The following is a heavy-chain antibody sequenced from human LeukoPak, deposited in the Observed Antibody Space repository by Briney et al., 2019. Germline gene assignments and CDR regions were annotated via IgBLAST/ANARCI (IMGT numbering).Heavy chain of an antibody. CDR3: ARDRAAPTGKRRHCSGGSCYQTGDWFDP. Sequence: ASVKVSCKASGYTFTSYGISWVRQAPGQGLEWMGWISAYNGNTNYAQKLQGRVTMTPDTSTSTAYMELRSLRSDDTAVYYCARDRAAPTGKRRHCSGGSCYQTGDWFDPWGQGTLVTVSS. J-gene: IGHJ5*02. CDR1: GYTFTSYG. D-gene: IGHD2-15*01. V-gene: IGHV1-18*01. CDR2: ISAYNGNT.